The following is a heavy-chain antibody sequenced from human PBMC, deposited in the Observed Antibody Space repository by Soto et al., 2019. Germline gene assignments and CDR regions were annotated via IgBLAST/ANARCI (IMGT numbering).Heavy chain of an antibody. CDR1: GASISSSSYY. CDR2: IYYSGST. CDR3: AKIVTAAIARYYGMDV. V-gene: IGHV4-39*01. D-gene: IGHD2-2*01. Sequence: ESLSPACRVSGASISSSSYYWGWIRQPPGRGLEWIGSIYYSGSTYYNPSLKSRVTISVDTSKNQFSLKLSSVTAADTAVYYCAKIVTAAIARYYGMDVWGQGTKVTVYS. J-gene: IGHJ6*02.